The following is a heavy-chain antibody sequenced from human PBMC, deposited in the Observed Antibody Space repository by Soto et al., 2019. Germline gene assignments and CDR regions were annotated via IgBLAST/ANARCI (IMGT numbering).Heavy chain of an antibody. CDR3: AKEMGSGYDTPGAFDI. J-gene: IGHJ3*02. CDR1: GFTFDDYA. CDR2: ISWNSGSI. V-gene: IGHV3-9*01. D-gene: IGHD5-12*01. Sequence: SLILSCAASGFTFDDYAMHWVRQAPGKGLEWVSGISWNSGSIGYADSVKGRFTISIDNDKNSLYLQMNSLRAEDTALYYCAKEMGSGYDTPGAFDIWGQGTIVTV.